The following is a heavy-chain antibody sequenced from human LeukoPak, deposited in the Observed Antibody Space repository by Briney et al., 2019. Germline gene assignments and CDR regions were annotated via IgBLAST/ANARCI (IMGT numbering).Heavy chain of an antibody. CDR1: GFTFSSYA. CDR2: ISGSGGST. D-gene: IGHD3-22*01. Sequence: GGSLRLSCAASGFTFSSYAMSWVRQAPGNGLEWVSAISGSGGSTYYADSVKGRFTISRDNSKNTLYLQMNSLRAEDTAVYYCAKAPNSYYYLYFDYWGQGTLVTVSS. V-gene: IGHV3-23*01. CDR3: AKAPNSYYYLYFDY. J-gene: IGHJ4*02.